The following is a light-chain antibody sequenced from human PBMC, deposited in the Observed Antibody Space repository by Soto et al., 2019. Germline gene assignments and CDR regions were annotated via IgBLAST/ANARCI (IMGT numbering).Light chain of an antibody. V-gene: IGLV2-8*01. CDR2: EVS. J-gene: IGLJ1*01. Sequence: QSALTQPPSASGSPGQSVPISCTGTSSNVGGYNYVSWYQQHPGKAPKLMIYEVSKRPSGVPDRFSGSKSGNTASLTVSGLQAEDEADYYCSSYAGSNIGVFGTGTKLTVL. CDR1: SSNVGGYNY. CDR3: SSYAGSNIGV.